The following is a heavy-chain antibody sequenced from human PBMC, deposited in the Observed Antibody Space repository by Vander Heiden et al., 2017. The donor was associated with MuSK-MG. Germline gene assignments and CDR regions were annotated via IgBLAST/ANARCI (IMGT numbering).Heavy chain of an antibody. CDR1: GYSFTTDW. J-gene: IGHJ3*02. CDR3: ARQDIGIAAAVNDAFDI. Sequence: EVQLGQTGADVKQRGEALKISGKGSGYSFTTDWIGWVRQMPGKGLEWMGIIYPGDSDTSYSPSFQGQVTISADKSICTAYLHWRSLNASDTAMYYCARQDIGIAAAVNDAFDIQGQGTMVTVSS. CDR2: IYPGDSDT. V-gene: IGHV5-51*01. D-gene: IGHD6-13*01.